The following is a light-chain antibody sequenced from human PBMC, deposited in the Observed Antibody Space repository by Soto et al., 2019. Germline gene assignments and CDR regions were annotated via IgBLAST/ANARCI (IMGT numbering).Light chain of an antibody. Sequence: QSVLTQPPSASGSPGQSVTLSCTGTSSDVGVYIYVSWYQQHPGKAPKLMIYEVSRRPSGVPERFSGSKSGNTASLTVSGLQAEDEAHYYCSSYAGSNNFVFGTGTKLTVL. CDR3: SSYAGSNNFV. CDR2: EVS. CDR1: SSDVGVYIY. J-gene: IGLJ1*01. V-gene: IGLV2-8*01.